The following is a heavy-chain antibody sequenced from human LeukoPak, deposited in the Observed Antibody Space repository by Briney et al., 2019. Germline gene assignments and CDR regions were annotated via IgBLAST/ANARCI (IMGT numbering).Heavy chain of an antibody. D-gene: IGHD6-19*01. J-gene: IGHJ5*02. CDR2: ISTKTGDS. CDR1: GYTFSSYV. Sequence: ASVKVSCKASGYTFSSYVLSWVRQAPGQGLEWMGRISTKTGDSVYAQKLQGRVTMTTDTSTSTAYLELRSLRSDDTAVYYCARARSSTVADGWFDPWGQGTLVTVSS. CDR3: ARARSSTVADGWFDP. V-gene: IGHV1-18*01.